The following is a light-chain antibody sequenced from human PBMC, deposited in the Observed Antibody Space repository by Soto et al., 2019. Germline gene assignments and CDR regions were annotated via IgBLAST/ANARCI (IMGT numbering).Light chain of an antibody. CDR2: DAS. J-gene: IGKJ1*01. V-gene: IGKV3-15*01. CDR1: QRLRSS. Sequence: EAMMTQYPGTLSVSLGERATLSCRASQRLRSSLAWYQQKPGQAPRLLIYDASTRATGIPARFSGSGSGTDFTLTISGLQSEDFAVYYCPQYTNWPQTFGQGTNVDIK. CDR3: PQYTNWPQT.